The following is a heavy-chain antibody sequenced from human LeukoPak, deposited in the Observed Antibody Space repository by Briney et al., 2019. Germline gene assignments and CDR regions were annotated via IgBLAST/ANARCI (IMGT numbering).Heavy chain of an antibody. CDR1: GFTFSDYY. V-gene: IGHV3-11*01. D-gene: IGHD3-22*01. J-gene: IGHJ4*02. Sequence: GGSLRLSCEASGFTFSDYYMSWIRQAPGKGLEWVSYISSSGSTIYYANSVKGRFTISRDNAKKSLYLQMNSRRAEDTAVYYCARVRYYDSSGYYYASAWGDYWARGTLVTVSS. CDR2: ISSSGSTI. CDR3: ARVRYYDSSGYYYASAWGDY.